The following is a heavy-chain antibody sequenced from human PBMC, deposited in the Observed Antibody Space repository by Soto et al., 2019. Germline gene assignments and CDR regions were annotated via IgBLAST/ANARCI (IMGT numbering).Heavy chain of an antibody. V-gene: IGHV5-51*01. CDR3: ARLGFPGAIYFDS. J-gene: IGHJ4*02. CDR1: GYNFTTFW. CDR2: IYPGDSET. Sequence: GESLKISCKGSGYNFTTFWIGWVRQMPGKGLEWMGIIYPGDSETKYSPDFEGQVTISADRSTNTAYLQWRSLRASDTAMYYCARLGFPGAIYFDSWGLGTLVTASA.